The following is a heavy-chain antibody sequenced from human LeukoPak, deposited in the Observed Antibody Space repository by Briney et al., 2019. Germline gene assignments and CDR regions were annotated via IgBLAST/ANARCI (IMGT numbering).Heavy chain of an antibody. CDR1: GFTFSSYA. Sequence: GGSLRLSCAASGFTFSSYAMSWVRQAPGKGLEWVSAISGSGGSTYYADSVKGRFTISRDNSKNTLYLQMNSLRAEDTAVYYCAKDEGDCSGGSCYHDAFDIWGQGTMVTVSS. CDR2: ISGSGGST. CDR3: AKDEGDCSGGSCYHDAFDI. V-gene: IGHV3-23*01. D-gene: IGHD2-15*01. J-gene: IGHJ3*02.